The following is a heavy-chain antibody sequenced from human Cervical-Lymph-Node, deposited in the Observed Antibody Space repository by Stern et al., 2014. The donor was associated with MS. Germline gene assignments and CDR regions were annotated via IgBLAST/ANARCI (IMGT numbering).Heavy chain of an antibody. Sequence: EMQLVESGAEVKKPGESLKISCKGSGYSFTANWIAWVRQMPGKGLEWMGIIYPGDSDPRYSPSFQGQVTISADKAISTAYLQWSSLKASDTAMYYCARDYGDYAFDYWGQGTLVTVSS. J-gene: IGHJ4*02. V-gene: IGHV5-51*01. CDR1: GYSFTANW. CDR2: IYPGDSDP. D-gene: IGHD4-17*01. CDR3: ARDYGDYAFDY.